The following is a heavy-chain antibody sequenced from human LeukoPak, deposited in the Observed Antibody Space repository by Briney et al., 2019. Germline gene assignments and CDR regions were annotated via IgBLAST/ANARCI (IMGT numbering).Heavy chain of an antibody. V-gene: IGHV3-13*01. CDR2: IGTQGDT. D-gene: IGHD2-2*02. CDR3: ARGIFCNTTSCFTVRTFEI. CDR1: GFTFSTYD. Sequence: GGSLRLSCAASGFTFSTYDMHWVRQGTGEGLEWVSGIGTQGDTHYPDSVKGRFTISRENADNSLYLQMNSLRAGDTAVYYCARGIFCNTTSCFTVRTFEIWGQGTMVTVSS. J-gene: IGHJ3*02.